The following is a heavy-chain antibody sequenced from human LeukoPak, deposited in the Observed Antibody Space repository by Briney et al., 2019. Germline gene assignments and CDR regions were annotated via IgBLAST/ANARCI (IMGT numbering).Heavy chain of an antibody. V-gene: IGHV3-30*02. CDR3: AKDGLRNSLGYMDV. CDR1: GFTFSSYG. J-gene: IGHJ6*03. D-gene: IGHD4-17*01. Sequence: SGGSLRLSCAASGFTFSSYGMHWVRQAPGKGLEWVAVIWYGGSNKYYADSVKGRFAISRDNSKNTLYLQMNSLRAEDTAVYYCAKDGLRNSLGYMDVWGKGTTVTVSS. CDR2: IWYGGSNK.